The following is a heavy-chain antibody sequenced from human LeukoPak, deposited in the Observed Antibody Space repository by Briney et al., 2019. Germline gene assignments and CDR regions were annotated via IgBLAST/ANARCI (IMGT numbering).Heavy chain of an antibody. D-gene: IGHD3-22*01. Sequence: ASVRVSCKTSGYTFTVYYMHWVRQAPGQGLEWMGWINPNSGGTRYAQKFQGRVTMTRDTSISTASMELTRLRSDDTAMYYCARIPYYYDNSGRGYFDYWGQGTLVTVPS. J-gene: IGHJ4*02. CDR3: ARIPYYYDNSGRGYFDY. CDR2: INPNSGGT. CDR1: GYTFTVYY. V-gene: IGHV1-2*02.